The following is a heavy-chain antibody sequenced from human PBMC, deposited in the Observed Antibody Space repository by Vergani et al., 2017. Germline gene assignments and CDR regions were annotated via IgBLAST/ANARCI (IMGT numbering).Heavy chain of an antibody. J-gene: IGHJ3*02. CDR2: SYTSGST. Sequence: QVQLQESGPGLVKPSQTRSLTCTVSGGSISSGSYYWSWIRQPAGKGLEWIGRSYTSGSTNYNPSLKSRVTISVDTSKNQFSLKLSSGTAADTAVYYCARDEWELRYDAFDIWGQGTMVTVSS. CDR3: ARDEWELRYDAFDI. CDR1: GGSISSGSYY. D-gene: IGHD1-26*01. V-gene: IGHV4-61*02.